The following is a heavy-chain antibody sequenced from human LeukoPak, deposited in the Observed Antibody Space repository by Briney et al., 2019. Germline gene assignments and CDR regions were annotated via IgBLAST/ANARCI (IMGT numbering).Heavy chain of an antibody. Sequence: SETLSLTGAVYGGSFSGYYWSWIRQPPGKGLEWIGEIKHSGSTNYDPYLQSRVTISVDTSKHQFSLKLSSVTAADMAVYYCARGRGWYGVGYWGQGTLVTVSS. V-gene: IGHV4-34*01. CDR3: ARGRGWYGVGY. CDR1: GGSFSGYY. CDR2: IKHSGST. D-gene: IGHD6-19*01. J-gene: IGHJ4*02.